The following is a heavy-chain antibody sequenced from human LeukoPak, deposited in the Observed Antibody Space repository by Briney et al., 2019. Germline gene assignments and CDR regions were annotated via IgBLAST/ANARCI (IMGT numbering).Heavy chain of an antibody. CDR2: LKSNPDGGTT. V-gene: IGHV3-15*01. Sequence: GGSLRLSCVASGFTFSNAWMSWVRPAPGEGLEWVGRLKSNPDGGTTAYAAPVKGRFTISRDNSKYTLDLQMNRMKTENTAVYYCATNRLFFQHWGQGTLVTVSS. J-gene: IGHJ1*01. D-gene: IGHD5-12*01. CDR3: ATNRLFFQH. CDR1: GFTFSNAW.